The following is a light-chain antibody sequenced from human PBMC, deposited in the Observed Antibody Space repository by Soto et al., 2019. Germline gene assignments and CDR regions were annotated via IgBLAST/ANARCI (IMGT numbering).Light chain of an antibody. Sequence: QSALTQPASVSGSPGQSITISCTGTSSDIGAYKYVSWYQQYPGNAPKLMIYEVNNRPSGVSNRFSGSKSGNTASLTISGLQAEDEADYYCSSYRSGSTKIFGSGTKLTVL. CDR1: SSDIGAYKY. CDR3: SSYRSGSTKI. CDR2: EVN. V-gene: IGLV2-14*01. J-gene: IGLJ1*01.